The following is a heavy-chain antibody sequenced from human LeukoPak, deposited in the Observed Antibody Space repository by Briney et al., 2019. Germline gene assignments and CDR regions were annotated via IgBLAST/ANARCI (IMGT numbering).Heavy chain of an antibody. CDR1: GFTFSSYA. V-gene: IGHV3-23*01. CDR2: ISGSGGST. Sequence: PGGSLRLSCAASGFTFSSYAMSWVRQAPGKGLEWVSAISGSGGSTYYADSVKGRFTISRDNSKNTLYLQMNSLRAEDTAVYYCAKDLGGFVVVPAAKPRRYYYYYMDVWGKGTTVTVSS. CDR3: AKDLGGFVVVPAAKPRRYYYYYMDV. D-gene: IGHD2-2*01. J-gene: IGHJ6*03.